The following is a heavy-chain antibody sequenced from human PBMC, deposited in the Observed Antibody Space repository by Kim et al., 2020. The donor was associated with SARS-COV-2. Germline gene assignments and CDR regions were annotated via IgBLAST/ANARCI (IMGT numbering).Heavy chain of an antibody. CDR1: GYTFTSYD. V-gene: IGHV1-8*01. J-gene: IGHJ5*02. CDR3: ARAYCSGGSCYSRYWFDP. D-gene: IGHD2-15*01. CDR2: MNPNSGNT. Sequence: ASVKVSCKASGYTFTSYDINWVRQATGQGLEGMGWMNPNSGNTGYAQKFQGRVTMTRNTSISTAYMELSSLRSEDTAVYYCARAYCSGGSCYSRYWFDPWGQGTLVTVSS.